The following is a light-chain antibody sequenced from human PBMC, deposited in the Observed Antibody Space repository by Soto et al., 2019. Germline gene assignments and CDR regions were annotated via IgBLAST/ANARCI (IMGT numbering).Light chain of an antibody. CDR1: QFLSSY. V-gene: IGKV3-11*01. J-gene: IGKJ5*01. CDR3: LQRNK. Sequence: ELVLTQSPATLSLSPGERATLSCRASQFLSSYLAWYQQKPGQPPRLLIYDTSNRAAGVPARFSGSRSGTDFTLTISSLEPEDFAVYFCLQRNKFCQGTRLEIK. CDR2: DTS.